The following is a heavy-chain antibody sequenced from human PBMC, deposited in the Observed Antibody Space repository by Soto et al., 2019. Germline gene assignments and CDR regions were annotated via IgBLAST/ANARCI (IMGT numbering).Heavy chain of an antibody. V-gene: IGHV3-11*01. Sequence: QVQLVESGGGLGKPGESLRISCAASGFTFSDYYMSWIRQAPGKGLEWISYISSSGSNMYYADSVKGRFTISRDNARNSRYLQMDSLRDDDTAVYHCARDPRSGSTACGYYFDYWGQGILVTVYS. D-gene: IGHD3-10*01. J-gene: IGHJ4*02. CDR3: ARDPRSGSTACGYYFDY. CDR1: GFTFSDYY. CDR2: ISSSGSNM.